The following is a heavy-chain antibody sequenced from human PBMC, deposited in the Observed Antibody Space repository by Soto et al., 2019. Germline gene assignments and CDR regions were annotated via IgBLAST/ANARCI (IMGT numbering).Heavy chain of an antibody. CDR1: GFTFSSYW. J-gene: IGHJ4*02. CDR3: AREFGATDYFDY. Sequence: EVQLVESGGGLVQPGWSLRLYCAASGFTFSSYWMSWVRQAPGKGLEWVANIKQDGSETYYVDSVKGRFTISRDNAKNSLYLQMNSLRAEDTAVYYCAREFGATDYFDYWGQGTLVTVSS. CDR2: IKQDGSET. V-gene: IGHV3-7*03. D-gene: IGHD1-26*01.